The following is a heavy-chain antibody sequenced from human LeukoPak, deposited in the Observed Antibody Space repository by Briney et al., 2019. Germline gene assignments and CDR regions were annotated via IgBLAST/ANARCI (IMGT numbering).Heavy chain of an antibody. V-gene: IGHV3-30-3*01. CDR2: ISYDGSNK. CDR1: GFTFSSYA. Sequence: PGGSLRLSCAASGFTFSSYAMHWVRQAPGKGLEWVAVISYDGSNKYYADSVKGRFTISRDNSKNTLYLQMNSLRAEDTAVYYCARVSGLDYYDSSGYYFDYWGQGTLVTVSS. D-gene: IGHD3-22*01. CDR3: ARVSGLDYYDSSGYYFDY. J-gene: IGHJ4*02.